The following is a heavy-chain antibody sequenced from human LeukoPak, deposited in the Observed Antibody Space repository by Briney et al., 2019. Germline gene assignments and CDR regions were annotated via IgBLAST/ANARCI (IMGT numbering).Heavy chain of an antibody. CDR1: GFTFSSYG. V-gene: IGHV3-30*18. D-gene: IGHD3-22*01. CDR2: ISYDGSNK. CDR3: AKDRFFHGSSGFVYFQH. J-gene: IGHJ1*01. Sequence: GGSLRLSCAASGFTFSSYGMHWVRQAPGKGLEWVAVISYDGSNKYYADSVKGRFTISRDNSKNTLYLQMNSLRAEDTAVYYCAKDRFFHGSSGFVYFQHWGQGTLVTVSS.